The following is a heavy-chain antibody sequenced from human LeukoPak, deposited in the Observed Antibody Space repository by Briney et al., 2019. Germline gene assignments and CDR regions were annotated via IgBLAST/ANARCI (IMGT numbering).Heavy chain of an antibody. CDR3: ASGGATQSSVLYYYYYYMDV. CDR2: IIPIFGTA. D-gene: IGHD3-22*01. V-gene: IGHV1-69*13. CDR1: GGTFSSYA. Sequence: GASVKVSCKASGGTFSSYAISWVRQAPGQGLEWMGGIIPIFGTANYAQRFQGRVTITADESTSTAYMALSSLRSEDTAVYYCASGGATQSSVLYYYYYYMDVWGKGTTVTVSS. J-gene: IGHJ6*03.